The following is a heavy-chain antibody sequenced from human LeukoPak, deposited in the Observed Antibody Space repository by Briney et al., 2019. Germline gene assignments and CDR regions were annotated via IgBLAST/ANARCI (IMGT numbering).Heavy chain of an antibody. CDR2: ISYDGSNK. Sequence: GRSLRLSCAASGFTFSSYAMHWVRQAPGKGLEWVAVISYDGSNKYYADSVKGRFTISRDNSKSTLYLQMNSLRAEDTAVYYCARDAAGGSYYDYWGQGTLVTVSS. V-gene: IGHV3-30-3*01. CDR3: ARDAAGGSYYDY. J-gene: IGHJ4*02. CDR1: GFTFSSYA. D-gene: IGHD6-13*01.